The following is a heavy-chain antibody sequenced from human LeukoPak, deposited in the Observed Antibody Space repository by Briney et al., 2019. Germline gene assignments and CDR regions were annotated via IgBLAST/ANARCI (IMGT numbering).Heavy chain of an antibody. Sequence: GESLKISCKGCGYSFTSYWIGWVRRMPGKGLEWMGIIYPGDSDTRYSPSFQGQVTISADKSISTAYLQWSSLEASDTGMYYCARGLYFDWSFDYWGQGTLVTVSS. CDR2: IYPGDSDT. J-gene: IGHJ4*02. V-gene: IGHV5-51*01. CDR3: ARGLYFDWSFDY. CDR1: GYSFTSYW. D-gene: IGHD3-9*01.